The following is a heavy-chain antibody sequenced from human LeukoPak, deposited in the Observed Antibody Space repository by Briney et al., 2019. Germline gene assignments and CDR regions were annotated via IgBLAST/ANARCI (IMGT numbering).Heavy chain of an antibody. CDR1: GDSVSSISAA. J-gene: IGHJ5*02. D-gene: IGHD4-17*01. V-gene: IGHV6-1*01. CDR2: AYYRSKWYN. Sequence: SQTLSLTCAISGDSVSSISAAWNWIRQSPSRGLEWLGRAYYRSKWYNDYAVSVKSRITINPDTSKNQFSLKLSSVTAADMAVYYCARGSPRGMGLRGSWFDPWGQGTLVTVSS. CDR3: ARGSPRGMGLRGSWFDP.